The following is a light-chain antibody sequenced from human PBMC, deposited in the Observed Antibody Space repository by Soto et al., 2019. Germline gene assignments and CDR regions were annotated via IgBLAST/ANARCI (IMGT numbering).Light chain of an antibody. CDR2: DAS. CDR1: QSLSSY. CDR3: HQRSDWPLT. J-gene: IGKJ4*01. V-gene: IGKV3-11*01. Sequence: EIVLTQSPATLSLSPGERATLSCRASQSLSSYLAWYQQKRGQAPRLLIYDASKRATGIPARFSGSGSGTDFTLSISSLEPEDFAVYYCHQRSDWPLTCGGGNKVETK.